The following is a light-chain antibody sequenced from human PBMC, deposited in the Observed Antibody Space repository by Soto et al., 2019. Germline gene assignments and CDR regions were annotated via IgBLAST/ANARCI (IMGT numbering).Light chain of an antibody. Sequence: EIVLTQSPGTLSLSPGERVTLSCRASQSVSSNSLAWYQQKPGQAPRLLIYGASSRATGIPDRFSGSGSGTDFTLTISRLEREDFAVYYFHLYETFGQGTKLEIK. V-gene: IGKV3-20*01. CDR1: QSVSSNS. J-gene: IGKJ2*01. CDR3: HLYET. CDR2: GAS.